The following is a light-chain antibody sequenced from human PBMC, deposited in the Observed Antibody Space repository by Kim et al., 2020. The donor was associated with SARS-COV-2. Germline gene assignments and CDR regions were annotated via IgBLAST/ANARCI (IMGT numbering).Light chain of an antibody. CDR2: QDS. CDR3: QAWDSSTVV. Sequence: SYELTQPPSVSVSPGQTASITCSGDKLGDKYACWYQQKPDQSPVLVIYQDSKRPSGIPERFSGSNSGNTATLTISGTQAMDEADYYCQAWDSSTVVFGGGAHLTVL. V-gene: IGLV3-1*01. CDR1: KLGDKY. J-gene: IGLJ2*01.